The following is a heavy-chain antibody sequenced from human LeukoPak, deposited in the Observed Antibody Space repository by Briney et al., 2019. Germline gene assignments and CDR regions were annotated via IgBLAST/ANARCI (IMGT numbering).Heavy chain of an antibody. CDR2: IYYSGST. Sequence: PSETLSLACSVSGGSVSSGSYYWSWIRQPPGKGLEWIGDIYYSGSTNYSPSFKSRVTISVDTSKNQFSLKLSSVTAADTAVYYCARDSRHLSMGAPYFYYGMDVWGQGTTVTVSS. V-gene: IGHV4-61*01. CDR1: GGSVSSGSYY. D-gene: IGHD2/OR15-2a*01. CDR3: ARDSRHLSMGAPYFYYGMDV. J-gene: IGHJ6*02.